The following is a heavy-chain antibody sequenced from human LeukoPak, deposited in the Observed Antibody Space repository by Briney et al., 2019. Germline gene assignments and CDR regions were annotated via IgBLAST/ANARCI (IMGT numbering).Heavy chain of an antibody. Sequence: TVSVSCTPSGYSFNIYEINRVRQATRQGIGWMGWVNPNTGDTDCAQKFQGRLTMTRTTSISTAYMELSGVRYEDTAVDYCTSGPRFDPWGQGTQVTVSS. CDR1: GYSFNIYE. CDR2: VNPNTGDT. J-gene: IGHJ5*02. V-gene: IGHV1-8*01. CDR3: TSGPRFDP.